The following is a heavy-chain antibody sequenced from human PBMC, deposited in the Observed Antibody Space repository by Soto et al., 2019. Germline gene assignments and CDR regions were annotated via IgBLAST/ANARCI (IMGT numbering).Heavy chain of an antibody. CDR3: ARHIPPFMSGGSGSYLYYGMDV. CDR1: GYSFTSYW. D-gene: IGHD3-10*01. CDR2: IDPSDSYT. V-gene: IGHV5-10-1*01. J-gene: IGHJ6*02. Sequence: PGESLKISCKGSGYSFTSYWISWVRQMPGKGLEWVGRIDPSDSYTNYSPSFQGHVTISANKSISTAYLQWSSLKASDTAMYYCARHIPPFMSGGSGSYLYYGMDVWGQGTTVTVSS.